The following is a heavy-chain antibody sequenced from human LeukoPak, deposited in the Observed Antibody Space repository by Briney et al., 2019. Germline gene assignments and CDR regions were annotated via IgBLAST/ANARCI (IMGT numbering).Heavy chain of an antibody. D-gene: IGHD6-13*01. V-gene: IGHV4-39*07. Sequence: PSETLSLTCTVSGGSISSSSYYWGWIRQPPWKGLEWIGSIYYSGSTYYNPSLKSRFTISVDTSKNQPSRKLSSVTAADTAVYYSARGVFYYYYYMDVWGKGTTVTVSS. CDR3: ARGVFYYYYYMDV. CDR2: IYYSGST. CDR1: GGSISSSSYY. J-gene: IGHJ6*03.